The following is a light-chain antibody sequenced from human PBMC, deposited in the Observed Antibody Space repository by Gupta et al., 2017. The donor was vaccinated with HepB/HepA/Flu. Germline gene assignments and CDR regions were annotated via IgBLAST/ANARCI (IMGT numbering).Light chain of an antibody. V-gene: IGLV3-1*01. Sequence: GDKYACWYQQKPGQSPVLVIYQDSKRPSGIPERFSGSNSGNTATLTISGTQAMDEADYYCQAWDSSTASVFGGGTKLTVI. CDR3: QAWDSSTASV. CDR1: GDKY. CDR2: QDS. J-gene: IGLJ3*02.